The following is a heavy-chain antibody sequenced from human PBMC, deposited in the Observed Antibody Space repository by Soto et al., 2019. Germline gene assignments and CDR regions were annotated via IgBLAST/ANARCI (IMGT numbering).Heavy chain of an antibody. CDR1: GYTFTNHG. Sequence: QVQLVQSGPEVKKSGASVKVSCKASGYTFTNHGISWVRQAPGHGLEWMGGVSGYNGKTKYAQELQGRVTMTTETSTSTAYMELRSLRSDDTAVYYCARDLYPLAYYFDYWGQGTLVTVSS. J-gene: IGHJ4*02. D-gene: IGHD2-8*01. CDR3: ARDLYPLAYYFDY. V-gene: IGHV1-18*04. CDR2: VSGYNGKT.